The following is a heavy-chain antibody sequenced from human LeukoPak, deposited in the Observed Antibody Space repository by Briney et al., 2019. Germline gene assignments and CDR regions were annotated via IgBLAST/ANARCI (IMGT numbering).Heavy chain of an antibody. Sequence: KPGGSLSLSCALSGFTFNNAWMRWVRQAPGKWLEWVGRIKSNTDGGTVEYASPVKSRFTISRDDSKNTLYLQMTSLKTEDTAMYYCTTYSSRWFYFDYWGQGSLVTVSS. CDR1: GFTFNNAW. D-gene: IGHD6-13*01. V-gene: IGHV3-15*01. J-gene: IGHJ4*02. CDR2: IKSNTDGGTV. CDR3: TTYSSRWFYFDY.